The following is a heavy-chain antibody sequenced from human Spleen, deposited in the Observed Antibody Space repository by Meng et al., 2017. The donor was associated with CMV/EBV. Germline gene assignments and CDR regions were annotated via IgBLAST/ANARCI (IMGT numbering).Heavy chain of an antibody. J-gene: IGHJ3*02. V-gene: IGHV3-33*03. Sequence: GESLKISCGVSGFIFSNFGMHWVRQAPGKGLEWVGYIWYDGTKKSNADSVKGRFTISRDNAKNSLSLQMNSLRAEDTAVYYCAGIWRYQLPDDAFDIWGQGTMVTVSS. CDR1: GFIFSNFG. D-gene: IGHD2-2*01. CDR2: IWYDGTKK. CDR3: AGIWRYQLPDDAFDI.